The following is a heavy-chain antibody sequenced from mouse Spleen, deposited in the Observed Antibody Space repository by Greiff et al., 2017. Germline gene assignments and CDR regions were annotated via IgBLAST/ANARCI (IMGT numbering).Heavy chain of an antibody. CDR1: GYTFTSYW. J-gene: IGHJ4*01. V-gene: IGHV1-4*01. CDR3: ARHTTYYAMDY. D-gene: IGHD1-1*01. CDR2: INPSTGYT. Sequence: VQLQQSGPELVRPGASVKMSCKASGYTFTSYWMHWVKQRPGQGLEWIGYINPSTGYTEYNQKFKDKATLTADKSSSTAYMQLSSLTSEDSAVYYCARHTTYYAMDYWGQGTSVTVSS.